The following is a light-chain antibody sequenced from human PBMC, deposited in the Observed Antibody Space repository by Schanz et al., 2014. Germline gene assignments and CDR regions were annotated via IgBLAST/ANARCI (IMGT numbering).Light chain of an antibody. CDR2: DAS. CDR1: QSISSN. Sequence: IQMTQSPSTLSASVGDRVTITCRASQSISSNLAWYQQKPGKAPKLLIYDASSLERGVPSRIRGSGSGTEFTLTVTSLQPDDFATYYCQQYNSYSSYTFGQGTKLEIK. CDR3: QQYNSYSSYT. V-gene: IGKV1-5*01. J-gene: IGKJ2*01.